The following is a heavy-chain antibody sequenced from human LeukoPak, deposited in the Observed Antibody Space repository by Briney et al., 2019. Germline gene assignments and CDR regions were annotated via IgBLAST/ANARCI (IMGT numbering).Heavy chain of an antibody. J-gene: IGHJ4*02. CDR3: ARIEYSGPLDY. V-gene: IGHV4-39*07. Sequence: SETLSLTCTVSGGSITSRSNYWGWIRQPPGKGLEWIGSINYSGSTYYNPSLKSRVTISVDTSKNQFSLKLSSVTAADTAVYYCARIEYSGPLDYWGQGTLVTVSS. D-gene: IGHD1-26*01. CDR2: INYSGST. CDR1: GGSITSRSNY.